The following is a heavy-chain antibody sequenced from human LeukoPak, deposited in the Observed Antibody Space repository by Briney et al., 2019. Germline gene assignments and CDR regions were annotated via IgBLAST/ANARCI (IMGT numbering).Heavy chain of an antibody. Sequence: GGSLRLSCAASGFTFNSYAMSWVRQAPEKGLEWVATISGSGGGTYYADSVKGRFTISRDDSKNTLYLQMNSLRAEDTAVYYCAKDLGRYRNNYFDYRGQGDPWTVSS. D-gene: IGHD1-26*01. J-gene: IGHJ4*02. CDR1: GFTFNSYA. CDR2: ISGSGGGT. V-gene: IGHV3-23*01. CDR3: AKDLGRYRNNYFDY.